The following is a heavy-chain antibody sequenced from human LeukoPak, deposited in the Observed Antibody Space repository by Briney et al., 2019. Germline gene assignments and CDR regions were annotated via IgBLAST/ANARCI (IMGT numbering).Heavy chain of an antibody. CDR2: INPSGGST. CDR1: GYTFTNYY. J-gene: IGHJ4*02. D-gene: IGHD3-10*01. V-gene: IGHV1-46*01. CDR3: ARTPRLWFGELLL. Sequence: ASVKVSCKASGYTFTNYYIHWVRQAPGQGLEWMAIINPSGGSTSYAQKFQGRVTITRDTSTSTVYMELSSLRSEDTAVYYCARTPRLWFGELLLWGQGTLVTVSS.